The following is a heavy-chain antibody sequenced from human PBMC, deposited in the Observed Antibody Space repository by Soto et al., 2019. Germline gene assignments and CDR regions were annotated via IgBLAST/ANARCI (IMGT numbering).Heavy chain of an antibody. CDR2: ISGSGDST. CDR3: ARRGSGSYYDY. D-gene: IGHD1-26*01. J-gene: IGHJ4*02. Sequence: EVQLLESGGGLVQPGGSLRLSCAASGFTFSSCAMRWVRQAPGKGLEWVSAISGSGDSTNYADSVKGRFTTSRDNSKNTLYVQMNSLRAEDTAVYYCARRGSGSYYDYRGQGTLVTVSS. CDR1: GFTFSSCA. V-gene: IGHV3-23*01.